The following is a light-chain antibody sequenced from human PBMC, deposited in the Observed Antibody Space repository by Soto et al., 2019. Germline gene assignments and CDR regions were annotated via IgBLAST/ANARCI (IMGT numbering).Light chain of an antibody. V-gene: IGKV3-11*01. J-gene: IGKJ1*01. CDR3: QRRRT. CDR2: DAS. Sequence: EILLTQSPATLSLSPGERATLSCRASQSVSSYLAWYQQKPGQAPRLLIYDASNRATGIPARFSGSGSGTDFTLTISSLEPEDFAVYYCQRRRTFGQGTKVDI. CDR1: QSVSSY.